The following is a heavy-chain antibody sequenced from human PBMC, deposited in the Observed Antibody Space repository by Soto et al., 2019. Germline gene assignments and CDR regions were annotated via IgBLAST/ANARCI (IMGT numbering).Heavy chain of an antibody. CDR2: ISYEEMHK. V-gene: IGHV3-30*04. J-gene: IGHJ4*02. CDR1: GLTFSRSA. D-gene: IGHD2-21*02. CDR3: ARRDGTVEEYCGTDCFTY. Sequence: QVQLVESGGGVIQPGRSLRLSCAVSGLTFSRSAMHWVRQAPGKGLEWVAVISYEEMHKFYADSVRGRFSISRDNSKNTLFLHMNSLTPEDTAVYYCARRDGTVEEYCGTDCFTYWGQGTLVTVSS.